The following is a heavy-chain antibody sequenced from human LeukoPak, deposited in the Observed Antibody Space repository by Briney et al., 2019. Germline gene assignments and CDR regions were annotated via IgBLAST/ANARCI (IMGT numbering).Heavy chain of an antibody. Sequence: PSETLSLTCAVYGGSFSGYYWSWIRQPPGKGLEWIGEINHSGSTNYNPSLKSRVTISVDTSKNQFSLKLSSVTAADTAVYYCASLYYDYVWGSYRNLTIPGYMDAWGKGTTVTVSS. CDR3: ASLYYDYVWGSYRNLTIPGYMDA. V-gene: IGHV4-34*01. CDR1: GGSFSGYY. CDR2: INHSGST. D-gene: IGHD3-16*02. J-gene: IGHJ6*03.